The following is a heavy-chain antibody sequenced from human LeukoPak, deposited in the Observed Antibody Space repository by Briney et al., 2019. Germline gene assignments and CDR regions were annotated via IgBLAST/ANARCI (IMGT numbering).Heavy chain of an antibody. V-gene: IGHV4-34*09. D-gene: IGHD2-2*01. J-gene: IGHJ4*02. Sequence: NPSETLSLTCAVYGGSFSGYYWSWIRQPPGKGLEWIGEINHSGSTNYNPSLRSRVTISVDTSKNQFSLKLSSVTAADTAVYYCARDNRYCSSTSCPYYFDYWGQGTLVTVSS. CDR1: GGSFSGYY. CDR3: ARDNRYCSSTSCPYYFDY. CDR2: INHSGST.